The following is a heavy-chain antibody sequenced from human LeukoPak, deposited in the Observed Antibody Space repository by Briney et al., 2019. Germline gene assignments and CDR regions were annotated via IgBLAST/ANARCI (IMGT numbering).Heavy chain of an antibody. CDR2: ISGSGGST. Sequence: PGGSLRLSCAASGFTFSSYAMNWVRQAPGKGLEWVSAISGSGGSTYYADSVKGRFTISRDNSKNTLYLQMNSLRAEDTAVYYCAKSRGWRVGATGYFDYWGQGTLVTVSS. V-gene: IGHV3-23*01. J-gene: IGHJ4*02. CDR1: GFTFSSYA. D-gene: IGHD1-26*01. CDR3: AKSRGWRVGATGYFDY.